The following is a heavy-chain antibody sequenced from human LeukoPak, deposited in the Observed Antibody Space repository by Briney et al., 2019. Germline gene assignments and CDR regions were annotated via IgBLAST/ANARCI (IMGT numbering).Heavy chain of an antibody. CDR3: AKDEYYGSGSYDTPFDY. Sequence: GRSLRLSCAASGFTFSSYGMHWVRQAPGKGLEWVAVISYDGSNKYYADSVKGRFTISRGNSKNTLYLQMNSLRAEDTAVYYCAKDEYYGSGSYDTPFDYWGQGTLVTVSS. CDR1: GFTFSSYG. V-gene: IGHV3-30*18. J-gene: IGHJ4*02. CDR2: ISYDGSNK. D-gene: IGHD3-10*01.